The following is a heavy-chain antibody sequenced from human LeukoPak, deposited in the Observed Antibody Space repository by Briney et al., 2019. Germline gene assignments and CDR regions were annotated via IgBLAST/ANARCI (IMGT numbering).Heavy chain of an antibody. CDR1: GFTFSSYS. J-gene: IGHJ3*02. V-gene: IGHV3-48*04. Sequence: PGGSLRLSCAASGFTFSSYSMMWVRQAPGKGLEWVSYISSSSTTIHYADSVKGRFTISRDNAKNSPYLQMNSLRAEDAAVYYCARVSSGRLDAFDIWGQGTMVTVSS. CDR2: ISSSSTTI. D-gene: IGHD3-10*01. CDR3: ARVSSGRLDAFDI.